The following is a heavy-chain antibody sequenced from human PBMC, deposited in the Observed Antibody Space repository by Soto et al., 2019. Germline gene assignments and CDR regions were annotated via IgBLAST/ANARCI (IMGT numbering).Heavy chain of an antibody. Sequence: PXXSLKISCKGSSYTFTTYWSAWVRQMPGKGLEWMGIIYPGDSATRYSPSFQGQVTISADNSISTAYLQWSSLKASDTAMYYCARLGQLVYYFYGLDVWGQGTTVTVSS. J-gene: IGHJ6*02. CDR2: IYPGDSAT. D-gene: IGHD6-6*01. CDR1: SYTFTTYW. V-gene: IGHV5-51*01. CDR3: ARLGQLVYYFYGLDV.